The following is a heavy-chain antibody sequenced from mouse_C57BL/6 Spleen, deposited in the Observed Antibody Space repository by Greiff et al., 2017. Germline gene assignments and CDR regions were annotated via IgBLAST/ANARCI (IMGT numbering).Heavy chain of an antibody. D-gene: IGHD2-4*01. V-gene: IGHV1-50*01. CDR2: IDPSDSYT. J-gene: IGHJ2*01. Sequence: QVQLQQSGAELVKPGASVKLSCKASGYTFTSYWMQWVKQRPGQGLEWIGEIDPSDSYTNYNQKFKGKATLTVDTSSSTAYMQLSSLTSENSAVYYCAKGGARAYDYDGDYWGQGTTLTVSS. CDR3: AKGGARAYDYDGDY. CDR1: GYTFTSYW.